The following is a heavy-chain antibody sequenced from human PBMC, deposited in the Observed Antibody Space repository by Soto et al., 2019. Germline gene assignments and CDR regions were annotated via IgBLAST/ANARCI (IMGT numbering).Heavy chain of an antibody. V-gene: IGHV3-11*05. J-gene: IGHJ2*01. CDR2: INSSSTYT. CDR3: ARIIATAGGRRYFDL. CDR1: GFTFSDYY. D-gene: IGHD6-13*01. Sequence: QVRLVESRGGLVKPGGSLRLSCAASGFTFSDYYMSWIRRAPGKGLEWVSYINSSSTYTNYADSVKGRFTISRDNAKNSLYLQMNSLRAEDTAVYYCARIIATAGGRRYFDLWGRGTLVTVSS.